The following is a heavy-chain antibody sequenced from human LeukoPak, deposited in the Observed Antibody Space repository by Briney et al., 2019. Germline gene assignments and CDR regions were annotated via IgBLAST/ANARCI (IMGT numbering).Heavy chain of an antibody. Sequence: PSETLSLTCTVSGGSISSSSYYWGWIRQPPGEGLEWIGSIYYSGSTYYNPSLKSRVTISVDTSKNQFSLKLSSVTAADTAVYYCARQETCSGGSCYSLPPFSFDYWGQGTLVTVSS. V-gene: IGHV4-39*01. D-gene: IGHD2-15*01. CDR2: IYYSGST. CDR1: GGSISSSSYY. CDR3: ARQETCSGGSCYSLPPFSFDY. J-gene: IGHJ4*02.